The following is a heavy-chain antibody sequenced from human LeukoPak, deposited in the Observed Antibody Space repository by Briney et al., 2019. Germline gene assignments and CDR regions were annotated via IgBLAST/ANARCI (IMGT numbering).Heavy chain of an antibody. D-gene: IGHD4-17*01. CDR2: IYYSGST. V-gene: IGHV4-59*08. CDR3: ARLSPYGDYDYY. CDR1: GGSISSYY. Sequence: SETLSLTRTVSGGSISSYYWSWIRQPPGKGLEWIGYIYYSGSTNYNPSLKSRVTISVDTSKSQFSLKLSSVTAADTAVYYCARLSPYGDYDYYWGQGTLVTVSS. J-gene: IGHJ4*02.